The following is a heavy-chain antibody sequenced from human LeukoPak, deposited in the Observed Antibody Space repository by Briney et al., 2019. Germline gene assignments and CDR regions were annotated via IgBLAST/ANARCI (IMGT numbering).Heavy chain of an antibody. D-gene: IGHD6-13*01. CDR1: GFTFDNYG. V-gene: IGHV3-30*02. J-gene: IGHJ4*02. CDR2: IRSDGGIK. Sequence: GGSLRLSCAASGFTFDNYGMHWVRQAPGKGLEWVAFIRSDGGIKYYADSVKGRFTISRDNSKNTLYLQMNSLRAEDTAVYYCAKDSRSSCFRWGQGTLVTVSS. CDR3: AKDSRSSCFR.